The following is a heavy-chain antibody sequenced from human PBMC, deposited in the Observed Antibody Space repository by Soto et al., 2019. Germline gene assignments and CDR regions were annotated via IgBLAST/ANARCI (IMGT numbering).Heavy chain of an antibody. CDR1: GGSISSSGCY. D-gene: IGHD4-17*01. CDR3: ARDNGDFDS. V-gene: IGHV4-61*08. CDR2: IYYSGST. J-gene: IGHJ4*02. Sequence: PSETLCLTCTVSGGSISSSGCYWGWIRQPPGKGLEWIGYIYYSGSTNYNPSLKSRVTISVDTSKNQFSLKLNSVTTADTAVYYCARDNGDFDSWGQGTLVTVSS.